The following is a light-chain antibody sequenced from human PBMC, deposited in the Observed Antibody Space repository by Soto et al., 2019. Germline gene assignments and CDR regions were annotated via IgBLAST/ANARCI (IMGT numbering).Light chain of an antibody. J-gene: IGKJ2*01. V-gene: IGKV3-20*01. CDR1: QSVSSRN. CDR3: QQYSDFPYT. Sequence: EIVLTQSPGTLSLSPRERATLSCRASQSVSSRNLAWYQQKPGQAPRLLIYGASSRATGIPDRFSGSGSVTDFTLTINRLEREDFAVYYCQQYSDFPYTCGQGPKLEVK. CDR2: GAS.